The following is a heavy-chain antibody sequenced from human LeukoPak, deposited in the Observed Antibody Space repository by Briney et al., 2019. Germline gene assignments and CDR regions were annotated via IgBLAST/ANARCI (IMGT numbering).Heavy chain of an antibody. CDR2: IYTSGST. Sequence: SETLSLTCTVSGGSISSYYWSWIRQPAGKGLEWIGRIYTSGSTNYNPSLKSRVTMSVDTSKNQFSPKLSSVTAADTAVYYCAKDYHASGSPRWGQGTLVTVSS. CDR3: AKDYHASGSPR. V-gene: IGHV4-4*07. J-gene: IGHJ4*02. D-gene: IGHD3-10*01. CDR1: GGSISSYY.